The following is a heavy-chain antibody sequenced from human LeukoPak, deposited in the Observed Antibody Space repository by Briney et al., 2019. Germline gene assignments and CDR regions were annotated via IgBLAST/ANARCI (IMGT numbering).Heavy chain of an antibody. CDR1: GFTFDDYA. Sequence: PGVSLRLSCAASGFTFDDYAMQWVRQAPGKGLEWVSGISWNSGSIGYADSVKGRFTTSRDNAKNSLYLQMNSLRAEDMALYFCAKSTGSWLTPSDYWGQGTLVTVSA. J-gene: IGHJ4*02. D-gene: IGHD6-13*01. CDR3: AKSTGSWLTPSDY. CDR2: ISWNSGSI. V-gene: IGHV3-9*03.